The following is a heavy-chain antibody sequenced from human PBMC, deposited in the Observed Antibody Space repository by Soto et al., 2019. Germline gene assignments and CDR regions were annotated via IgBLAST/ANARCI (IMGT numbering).Heavy chain of an antibody. CDR2: IYYSGST. Sequence: PSETLSLTCTVSGGSISSYYWGWIRQPPGKGLEWSGYIYYSGSTNYNPSLKSRVTISVDTSKNQFSLKLSSVTAADTAVYYCARGRRAYYESSGTLPQHWGQGTLVTVSS. CDR3: ARGRRAYYESSGTLPQH. CDR1: GGSISSYY. V-gene: IGHV4-59*01. D-gene: IGHD3-22*01. J-gene: IGHJ1*01.